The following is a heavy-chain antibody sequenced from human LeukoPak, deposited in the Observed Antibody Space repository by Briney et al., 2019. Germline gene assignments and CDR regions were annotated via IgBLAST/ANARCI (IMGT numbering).Heavy chain of an antibody. J-gene: IGHJ3*02. CDR1: GFTFSSYD. CDR3: ARVLTARSGGYDAFDI. V-gene: IGHV3-13*01. D-gene: IGHD6-25*01. Sequence: GGSLRLSCAASGFTFSSYDMHWVRQATGKGLEWVSAIGTAGDTYYPGSVKGRFTISRENAKNSLYLQMNSLRAGDTAVYYCARVLTARSGGYDAFDIWGQGTMVTVSS. CDR2: IGTAGDT.